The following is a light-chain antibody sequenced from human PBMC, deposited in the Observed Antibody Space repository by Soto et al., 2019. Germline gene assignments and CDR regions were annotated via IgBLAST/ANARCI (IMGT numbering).Light chain of an antibody. CDR1: QSVLYNSNNRNF. CDR2: WAS. J-gene: IGKJ4*01. Sequence: DIVMTQSPDSLPVSLGERATINCKSSQSVLYNSNNRNFLAWYQQKPGQPPKLLIYWASTRESGVPDRFSGSGSGTDFTLTISRLQAEDVAVYYCQQYHTTPLTFGGGTQVEI. CDR3: QQYHTTPLT. V-gene: IGKV4-1*01.